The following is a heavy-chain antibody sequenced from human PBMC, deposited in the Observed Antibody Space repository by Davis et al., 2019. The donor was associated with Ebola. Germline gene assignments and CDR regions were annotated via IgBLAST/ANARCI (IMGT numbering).Heavy chain of an antibody. V-gene: IGHV3-23*01. CDR1: GYTFSSYV. Sequence: PGGSLRLSCAASGYTFSSYVMTWVRQAPGKGLEWVSAITGSGASTFYADSVKGRFTISRDNSKNTLYLQMNSLRADDTAVYYCAKEVGGTKGFDFWGQGTLVTVSS. CDR3: AKEVGGTKGFDF. CDR2: ITGSGAST. D-gene: IGHD1-26*01. J-gene: IGHJ4*02.